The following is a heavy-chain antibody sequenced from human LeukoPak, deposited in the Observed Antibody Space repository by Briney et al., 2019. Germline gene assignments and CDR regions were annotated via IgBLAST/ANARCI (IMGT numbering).Heavy chain of an antibody. CDR1: GYSFTSYW. J-gene: IGHJ5*02. V-gene: IGHV5-51*01. CDR3: ARLTGSGSSDWFDP. Sequence: GESLKISCKGSGYSFTSYWIGWVRLMPGKGLEWMGIIYPGDSDTRYSLSFQGQVTISAHKSISTAYPPWSSLKASATAMYYCARLTGSGSSDWFDPWGQGTPVTVSS. D-gene: IGHD3-10*01. CDR2: IYPGDSDT.